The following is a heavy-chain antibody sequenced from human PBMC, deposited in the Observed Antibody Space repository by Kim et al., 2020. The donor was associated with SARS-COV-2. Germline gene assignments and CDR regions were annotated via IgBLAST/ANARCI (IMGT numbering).Heavy chain of an antibody. D-gene: IGHD2-21*02. CDR3: ATGLLTAEDAFDI. Sequence: YSPSFQGQVTISADKSISTAYLQWSGLKASDTAMYYCATGLLTAEDAFDIWGQGTMVTVSS. V-gene: IGHV5-51*01. J-gene: IGHJ3*02.